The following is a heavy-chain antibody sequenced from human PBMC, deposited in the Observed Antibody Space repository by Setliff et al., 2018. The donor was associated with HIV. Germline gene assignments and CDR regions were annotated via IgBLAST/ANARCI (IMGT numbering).Heavy chain of an antibody. J-gene: IGHJ2*01. CDR2: ISIRGSTI. D-gene: IGHD4-17*01. V-gene: IGHV3-11*01. Sequence: GGSLRLPCAASGFTFSDYYMSWIRQAPGKGLEWVSYISIRGSTIYYADSVKGRFTISRDNAKNSLYLQMNTLRAEDTAVYYCAKDRTAYGDHVLGPSFDLWGRGTLVTVSS. CDR3: AKDRTAYGDHVLGPSFDL. CDR1: GFTFSDYY.